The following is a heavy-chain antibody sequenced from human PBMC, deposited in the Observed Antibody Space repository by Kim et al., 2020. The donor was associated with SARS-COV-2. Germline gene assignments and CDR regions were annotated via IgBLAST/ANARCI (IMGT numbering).Heavy chain of an antibody. CDR2: ISYDGSNK. Sequence: GGSLRLSCAASGFTFRSYGIHWVRQAPGKGLEWVVVISYDGSNKYYADSVKGRFTITRDNSKNTLYLQMNSLRAEDTAVYYCARGILPKYYFDYWGQGTLVTVSS. D-gene: IGHD3-10*01. J-gene: IGHJ4*02. V-gene: IGHV3-33*05. CDR3: ARGILPKYYFDY. CDR1: GFTFRSYG.